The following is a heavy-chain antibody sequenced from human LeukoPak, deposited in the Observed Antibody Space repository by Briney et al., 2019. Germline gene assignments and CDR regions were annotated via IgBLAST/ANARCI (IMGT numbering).Heavy chain of an antibody. J-gene: IGHJ6*02. CDR3: ARDPRGYCSSTSCYYGMDV. V-gene: IGHV3-48*03. Sequence: PGGSLRLSCAASGFNFNDAAMTWVRQAPGKGLEWVSYISPSGTTIYYADSVKGRFTISRDNAKNSLHLQMNSLRAEDTAVYYCARDPRGYCSSTSCYYGMDVWGQGTTVTVSS. CDR2: ISPSGTTI. D-gene: IGHD2-2*01. CDR1: GFNFNDAA.